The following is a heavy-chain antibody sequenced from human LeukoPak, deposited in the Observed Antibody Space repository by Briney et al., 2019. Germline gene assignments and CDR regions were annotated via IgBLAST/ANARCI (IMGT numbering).Heavy chain of an antibody. CDR3: ARGPVGVRNY. D-gene: IGHD1-26*01. CDR1: GGSISSNY. V-gene: IGHV3-53*01. CDR2: IYSGGSI. Sequence: ETLSLTCTVSGGSISSNYMSWVRQAPGKGLEWVSVIYSGGSIYYADSVKGRFTISRDNSKNTLYLQMNSLRAEDTAVYYCARGPVGVRNYWGQGTLVTVSS. J-gene: IGHJ4*02.